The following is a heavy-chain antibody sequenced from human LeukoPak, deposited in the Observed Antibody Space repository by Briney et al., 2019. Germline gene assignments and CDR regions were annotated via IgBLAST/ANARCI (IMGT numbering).Heavy chain of an antibody. Sequence: SETLSLTCVVSGGSISPYYWSWIRQSPGKGLEWLGYIDPSGSASYNPSLKSRVTIFVDTSKNLFSLILTSVSASDTAIYYCARDHWLFSSKTWYYYGMDVWGQGTTVTVSS. CDR2: IDPSGSA. CDR1: GGSISPYY. CDR3: ARDHWLFSSKTWYYYGMDV. D-gene: IGHD3-9*01. J-gene: IGHJ6*02. V-gene: IGHV4-59*01.